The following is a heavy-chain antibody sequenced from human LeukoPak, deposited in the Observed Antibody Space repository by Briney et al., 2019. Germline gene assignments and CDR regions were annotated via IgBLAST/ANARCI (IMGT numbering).Heavy chain of an antibody. CDR2: ISGYNGNT. J-gene: IGHJ4*02. CDR3: ARARLGPVSNDY. CDR1: GYTFTSYG. V-gene: IGHV1-18*01. Sequence: AASVKVSCKASGYTFTSYGISWVRQAPGHGLEWMGWISGYNGNTNYAQKLQGRVTMTTDTSTSTAYMELRSLRSDDTAVYYCARARLGPVSNDYWGQGILVTVSS. D-gene: IGHD6-25*01.